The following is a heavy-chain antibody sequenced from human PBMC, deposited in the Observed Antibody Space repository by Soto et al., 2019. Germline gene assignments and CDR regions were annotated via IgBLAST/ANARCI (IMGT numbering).Heavy chain of an antibody. CDR2: ISGSGGST. J-gene: IGHJ3*02. CDR1: GFTFSSYA. D-gene: IGHD3-22*01. Sequence: GGSLRLSCAASGFTFSSYAMSWVRQAPGKGLEWVSAISGSGGSTYYADSVKGRFTISRDNSKNTLYLQMNSLRAEDTAVYYCAKPIGGRGYYLDAFDIWGQGTMVTVSS. V-gene: IGHV3-23*01. CDR3: AKPIGGRGYYLDAFDI.